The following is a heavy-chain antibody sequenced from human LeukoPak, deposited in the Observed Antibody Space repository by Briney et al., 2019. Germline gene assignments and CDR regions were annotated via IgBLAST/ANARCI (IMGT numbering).Heavy chain of an antibody. CDR3: ARAGYDFWSGYYPFDY. CDR1: GGTFSTFP. D-gene: IGHD3-3*01. CDR2: IIPIFGP. V-gene: IGHV1-69*05. J-gene: IGHJ4*02. Sequence: SVNVSCKASGGTFSTFPSSRVRQAPGQGREWIGGIIPIFGPNYAQKFQGRVTITTDESTSTAYMELSSLRSEDTAVYYCARAGYDFWSGYYPFDYWGQGTLVTVSS.